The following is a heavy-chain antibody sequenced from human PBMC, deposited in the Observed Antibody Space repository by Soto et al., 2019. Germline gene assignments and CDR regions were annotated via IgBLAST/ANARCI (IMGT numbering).Heavy chain of an antibody. Sequence: ASVKVSCKASGYTFTGYYMHWVRQAPGQGLEWMGWINPNSGGTNYAQKFQGRVTMTRDTSISTAYMELSRLRSDDTAVYYCARAMGEYSYGSLFDYWGQGTLVTVSS. CDR3: ARAMGEYSYGSLFDY. D-gene: IGHD5-18*01. V-gene: IGHV1-2*02. J-gene: IGHJ4*02. CDR1: GYTFTGYY. CDR2: INPNSGGT.